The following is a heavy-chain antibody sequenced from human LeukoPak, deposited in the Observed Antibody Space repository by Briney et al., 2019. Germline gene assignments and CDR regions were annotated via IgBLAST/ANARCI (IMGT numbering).Heavy chain of an antibody. J-gene: IGHJ4*02. CDR1: GFTFSSYG. CDR2: IWYDGSNK. D-gene: IGHD3-22*01. V-gene: IGHV3-30*02. Sequence: GSLRLSCAASGFTFSSYGMHWVRQAPGKGLEWVAVIWYDGSNKYYADSVKGRFTISRDNSKNTLYLQMNSLRAEDTAVYYCAKDSDDSSPDYWGQGTLVTVSS. CDR3: AKDSDDSSPDY.